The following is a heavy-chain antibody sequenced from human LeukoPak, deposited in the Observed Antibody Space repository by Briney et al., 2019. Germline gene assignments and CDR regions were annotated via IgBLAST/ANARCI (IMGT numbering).Heavy chain of an antibody. J-gene: IGHJ4*02. CDR2: IWYDGSNK. CDR1: GFTFSSYG. D-gene: IGHD1-7*01. CDR3: ARDRGITGTSFPIDY. Sequence: GGSLRLSCAASGFTFSSYGMHWVRQAPGRGLEWVAVIWYDGSNKYYADSVKGRFTISRDNSKNTLYLQMNSLRAEDTAVYYCARDRGITGTSFPIDYWGQGTLVTVSS. V-gene: IGHV3-33*01.